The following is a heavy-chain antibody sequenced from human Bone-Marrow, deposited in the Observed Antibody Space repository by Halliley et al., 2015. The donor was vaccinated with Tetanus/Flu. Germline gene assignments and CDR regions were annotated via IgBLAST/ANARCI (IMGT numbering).Heavy chain of an antibody. V-gene: IGHV4-30-4*01. D-gene: IGHD6-13*01. J-gene: IGHJ4*02. Sequence: KGRGWIGFLYYSGSPYYNPPLESRVTISVDTSKNQFSLKLSSVTAADTAVYYCARLGIWDYFDYWGQGTLVPVSS. CDR2: LYYSGSP. CDR3: ARLGIWDYFDY.